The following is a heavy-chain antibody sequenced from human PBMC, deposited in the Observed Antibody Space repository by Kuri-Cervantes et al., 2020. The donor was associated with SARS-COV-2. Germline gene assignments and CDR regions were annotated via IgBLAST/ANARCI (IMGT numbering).Heavy chain of an antibody. Sequence: ESLKISCTVSGGSISSYYWSWIRQPAGKGLEWIGHIYSSGATSYNPSLKSRVTMSVDASKNQFSLRLRSLTAADTAVYYCARHSPTLFTATHLDYWGQGTLVTVSS. D-gene: IGHD2/OR15-2a*01. CDR2: IYSSGAT. CDR1: GGSISSYY. CDR3: ARHSPTLFTATHLDY. J-gene: IGHJ4*02. V-gene: IGHV4-4*07.